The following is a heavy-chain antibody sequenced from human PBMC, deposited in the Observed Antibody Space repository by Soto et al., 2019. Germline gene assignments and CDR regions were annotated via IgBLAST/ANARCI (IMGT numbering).Heavy chain of an antibody. V-gene: IGHV3-7*04. D-gene: IGHD2-15*01. CDR2: IKPDGSQK. CDR1: GFTFSSYW. CDR3: ASEYCSGGSCYYYGMDV. J-gene: IGHJ6*02. Sequence: PGGSLRLSCAASGFTFSSYWMSWVRQAPGKGLEWVANIKPDGSQKWYVDSVKGRFTISRDNAKKSLYLQMNSLRAEDTAVYYCASEYCSGGSCYYYGMDVWGQGTTVTVSS.